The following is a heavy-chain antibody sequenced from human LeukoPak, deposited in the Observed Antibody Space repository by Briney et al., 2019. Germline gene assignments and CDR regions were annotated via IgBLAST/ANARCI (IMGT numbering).Heavy chain of an antibody. J-gene: IGHJ4*02. CDR1: GFIFSHYG. CDR2: IQNDASTE. D-gene: IGHD2-21*01. Sequence: PGGSLRLSCAASGFIFSHYGMHWVCQAPGKGLEWVAVIQNDASTENFADSVKGRFTISRDNSKNTVFLQMNSLRVEDTAVYYCARELSQIVWGGLDYGGQGTLVSVSS. CDR3: ARELSQIVWGGLDY. V-gene: IGHV3-33*05.